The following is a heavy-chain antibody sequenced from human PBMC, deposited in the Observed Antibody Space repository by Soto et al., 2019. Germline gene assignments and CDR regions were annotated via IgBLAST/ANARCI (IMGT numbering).Heavy chain of an antibody. V-gene: IGHV4-59*01. J-gene: IGHJ4*02. CDR1: GGSSSSYY. CDR2: IYYSGST. D-gene: IGHD2-21*02. Sequence: SETLSLTCTVAGGSSSSYYWSWIRQPPGKGLEWIGYIYYSGSTNYNPSLKSRVTISVDTSKNQFSLKLSSVTAADTAVYYCARDLPGDSPLDYWGQGTLVTVSS. CDR3: ARDLPGDSPLDY.